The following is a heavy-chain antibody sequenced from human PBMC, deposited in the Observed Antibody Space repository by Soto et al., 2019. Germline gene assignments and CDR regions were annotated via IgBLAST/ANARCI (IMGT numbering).Heavy chain of an antibody. V-gene: IGHV4-39*01. CDR2: IYYSGST. J-gene: IGHJ4*02. Sequence: QLQLQESGPGLVKPSETLSLTCTVSGGSISSSSYYWGWIRQPPGKGLEWIGSIYYSGSTYYNPSLQRRVTISVDTSKNQFSLELSSVTAADTAVYYCARHTPAISISDHWGQGTLVTVSS. CDR3: ARHTPAISISDH. D-gene: IGHD2-15*01. CDR1: GGSISSSSYY.